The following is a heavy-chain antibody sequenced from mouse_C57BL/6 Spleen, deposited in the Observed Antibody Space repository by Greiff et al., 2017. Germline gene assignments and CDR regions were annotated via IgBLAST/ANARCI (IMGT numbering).Heavy chain of an antibody. J-gene: IGHJ3*01. D-gene: IGHD1-1*02. Sequence: VQLVESGPELVKPGASVKISCKASGYAFSSSWMNWVKQRPGKGLEWIGRIYPGDGDTNYNGKFKGKATLTADKSSSTAYMQLSSLTSEDSAVYFCAGDGVATDYWGQGTLVTVSA. CDR2: IYPGDGDT. CDR1: GYAFSSSW. CDR3: AGDGVATDY. V-gene: IGHV1-82*01.